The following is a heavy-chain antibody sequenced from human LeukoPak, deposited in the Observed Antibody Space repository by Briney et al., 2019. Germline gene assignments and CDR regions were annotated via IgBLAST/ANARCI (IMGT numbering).Heavy chain of an antibody. CDR2: ISYDGSNK. Sequence: GGSLRLSCAASGFTFSSYAMHWVRQAPGKGLEWVAVISYDGSNKYYADSVKGRFTISRDNSKNTLYLQMNSLRAEDTAVYYCARDPRAGYYTEFRQGAPGGFDYWGQGTLVTVSS. CDR3: ARDPRAGYYTEFRQGAPGGFDY. D-gene: IGHD3/OR15-3a*01. V-gene: IGHV3-30*04. J-gene: IGHJ4*02. CDR1: GFTFSSYA.